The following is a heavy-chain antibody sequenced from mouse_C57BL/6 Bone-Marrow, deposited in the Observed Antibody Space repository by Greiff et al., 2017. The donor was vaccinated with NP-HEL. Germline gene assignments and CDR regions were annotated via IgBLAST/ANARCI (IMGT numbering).Heavy chain of an antibody. Sequence: QVQLQQPGAELVRPGSSVKLSCKASGYTFPSYWMHWVKQRPIQGLEWIGNIDPSDSETHYNQKFKDKATLTVDKSSSTAYIQLSSLTSEDSAVYYCARSYYGSSYGWYFDVWGTGTTVTVSS. V-gene: IGHV1-52*01. D-gene: IGHD1-1*01. CDR1: GYTFPSYW. J-gene: IGHJ1*03. CDR2: IDPSDSET. CDR3: ARSYYGSSYGWYFDV.